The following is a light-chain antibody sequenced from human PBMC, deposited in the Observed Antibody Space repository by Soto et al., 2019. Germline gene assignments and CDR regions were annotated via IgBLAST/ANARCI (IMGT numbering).Light chain of an antibody. CDR2: HDD. J-gene: IGLJ7*01. Sequence: QLVLTQPPSVSPAPRQSVTISCSGSTPNVGNNAVSWYQQAPGKPPRLLINHDDLLLSGVSDRFSGSKSGTSASLAISDLQSEDEADYYCAAWDDSLNAVVFGGGTQLTVL. CDR3: AAWDDSLNAVV. V-gene: IGLV1-36*01. CDR1: TPNVGNNA.